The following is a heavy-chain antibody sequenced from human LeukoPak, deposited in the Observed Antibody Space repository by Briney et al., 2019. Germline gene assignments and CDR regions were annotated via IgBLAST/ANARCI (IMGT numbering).Heavy chain of an antibody. CDR2: IYSGGYT. J-gene: IGHJ4*02. Sequence: GGSLRLSCAASGFTFSSYAMSWVRQAPGKGLEWVSVIYSGGYTYYADSVKGRFTISRDSSKNTLYLQMNSLRAEDTAVYYCAKTGNPATGDYWGQGTLVTVSS. CDR1: GFTFSSYA. D-gene: IGHD1-1*01. CDR3: AKTGNPATGDY. V-gene: IGHV3-23*03.